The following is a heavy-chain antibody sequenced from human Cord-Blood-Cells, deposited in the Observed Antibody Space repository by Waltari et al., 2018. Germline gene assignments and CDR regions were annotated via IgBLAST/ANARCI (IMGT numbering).Heavy chain of an antibody. V-gene: IGHV1-69*06. Sequence: QVQLVQSGAEVKKPGSSVKVSCKASGGTFSSYAISWVRQAPGQGVEWMGGIIPIFGTENYAQKFQGRATMTADKSTRTAYMELSSLRSEDTAVYYCARGPARFVWFDPWGQGTLVTVSS. CDR2: IIPIFGTE. CDR3: ARGPARFVWFDP. D-gene: IGHD2-2*01. J-gene: IGHJ5*02. CDR1: GGTFSSYA.